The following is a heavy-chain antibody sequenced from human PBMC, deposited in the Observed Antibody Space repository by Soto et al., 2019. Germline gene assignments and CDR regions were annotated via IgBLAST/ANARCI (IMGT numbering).Heavy chain of an antibody. CDR3: ASEDGYKIMY. J-gene: IGHJ4*02. Sequence: PSETLSLTCTVSGGSISTGDYYWSWIRQPPGKGLEWIGYIYYSGNTFYSPSLKSRLTISLNTPKNQFSLRLGSVTAADTAVYYYASEDGYKIMYWRQRTQVTVSS. CDR2: IYYSGNT. D-gene: IGHD5-12*01. CDR1: GGSISTGDYY. V-gene: IGHV4-30-4*01.